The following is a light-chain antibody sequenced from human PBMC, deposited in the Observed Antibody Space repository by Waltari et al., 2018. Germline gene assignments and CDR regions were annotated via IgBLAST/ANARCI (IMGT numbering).Light chain of an antibody. Sequence: DIVMTQSPDSLAVSLGERATINCKSSQSVLYSSSNKSYLTWYQQKPGQPPKLLIYWASTRESGVPARFSGSGSGTDFTLTISSLQAEDVAVYYCHQYYSTPWTFGQGTKVEIK. V-gene: IGKV4-1*01. CDR2: WAS. CDR3: HQYYSTPWT. CDR1: QSVLYSSSNKSY. J-gene: IGKJ1*01.